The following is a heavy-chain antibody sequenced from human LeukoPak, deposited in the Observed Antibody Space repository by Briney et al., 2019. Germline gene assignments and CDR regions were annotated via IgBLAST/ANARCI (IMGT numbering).Heavy chain of an antibody. CDR2: ISGSGGST. CDR1: GFTFSSYA. V-gene: IGHV3-23*01. D-gene: IGHD6-19*01. CDR3: AKETNQAVAGALDY. J-gene: IGHJ4*02. Sequence: GGSLRLSGAASGFTFSSYAMSWVRQAPGKGLEWVSAISGSGGSTYYADSVKGRFTISRDNSKNTLYLQMNSLRAEDTTVYYCAKETNQAVAGALDYWGQGTLVTVSS.